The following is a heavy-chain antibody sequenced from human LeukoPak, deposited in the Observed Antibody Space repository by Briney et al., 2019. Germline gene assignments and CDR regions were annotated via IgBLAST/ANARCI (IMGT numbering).Heavy chain of an antibody. D-gene: IGHD1-26*01. CDR3: TTERNWELLRPYGMNI. CDR1: DFNFNYVW. Sequence: GGSLRLSCAASDFNFNYVWMSWVRQAPGKGLEWVGRIKTKIDGETTDYAAPVKGRFTISRDDSKSTLYLQMNRLKTEDSAVYYCTTERNWELLRPYGMNIWGQGTTVTVSS. CDR2: IKTKIDGETT. J-gene: IGHJ6*02. V-gene: IGHV3-15*01.